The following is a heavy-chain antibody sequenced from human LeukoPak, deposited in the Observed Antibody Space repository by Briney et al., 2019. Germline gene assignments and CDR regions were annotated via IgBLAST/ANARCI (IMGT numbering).Heavy chain of an antibody. V-gene: IGHV3-53*01. CDR3: ARAHVTQTIPRLSWFDP. J-gene: IGHJ5*02. CDR2: IYSGGST. Sequence: PGGSLRLSCAASGFTVSSNYMSWVRQAPGKGLEWVSVIYSGGSTYYADSVEGRFTISRDNSKNTLYLQMNSLRAEDTAVYYCARAHVTQTIPRLSWFDPWGQGTLVTVSS. D-gene: IGHD4-23*01. CDR1: GFTVSSNY.